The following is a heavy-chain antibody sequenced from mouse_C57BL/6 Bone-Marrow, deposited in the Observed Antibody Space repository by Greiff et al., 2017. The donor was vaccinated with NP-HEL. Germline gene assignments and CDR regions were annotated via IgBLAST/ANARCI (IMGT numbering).Heavy chain of an antibody. CDR1: GFTFTDYY. J-gene: IGHJ3*01. D-gene: IGHD2-3*01. V-gene: IGHV1-36*01. CDR3: SRYRIYDGYYNSWFAY. CDR2: VYPYNGGT. Sequence: EVKLQESGPVLVKPGPSVKISCKASGFTFTDYYMHWVKQSHGKSLEWIGLVYPYNGGTSYNQKFKGKATLTVDTSSSTAYMELNSLTSEDSSVYYCSRYRIYDGYYNSWFAYWGQGTLVTVSA.